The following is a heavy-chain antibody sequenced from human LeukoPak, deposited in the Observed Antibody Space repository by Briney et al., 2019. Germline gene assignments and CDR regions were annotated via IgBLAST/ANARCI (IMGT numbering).Heavy chain of an antibody. CDR1: GGSISSSSYY. D-gene: IGHD6-19*01. V-gene: IGHV4-39*01. CDR3: ARQAVAGNGFDY. CDR2: IYYSGNT. Sequence: SETLSLTCTVSGGSISSSSYYWGWIRQPPGKGLEWIGTIYYSGNTYYNPSLKSRVSISVDTSKNQFSLKLSSVTAVDTAVYYCARQAVAGNGFDYWGQGTLVTVSS. J-gene: IGHJ4*02.